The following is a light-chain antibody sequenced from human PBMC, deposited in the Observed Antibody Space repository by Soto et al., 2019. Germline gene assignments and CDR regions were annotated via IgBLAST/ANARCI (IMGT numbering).Light chain of an antibody. CDR1: SGHSSYS. CDR3: QTWGTGIHVV. J-gene: IGLJ2*01. CDR2: LNSDGSH. V-gene: IGLV4-69*01. Sequence: HPVLTQSPSASASLGASVKLTCTLSSGHSSYSIAWHQQQPEKGPRYLMKLNSDGSHSKGDGIPDRFSGSSSGAERYLTISNLQSEDEADYYCQTWGTGIHVVFGGGTKLTVL.